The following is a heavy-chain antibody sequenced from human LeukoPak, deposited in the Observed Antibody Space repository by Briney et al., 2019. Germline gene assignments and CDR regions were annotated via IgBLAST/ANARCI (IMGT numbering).Heavy chain of an antibody. Sequence: ASVKVSCKASGYTFTSYYMHWVRQAPGQGLEWMGIINPSGGSTSYAQKFQGRVTMTRDTSTSTVYMELSSLRSEDTAVYYCARRGYSGYDRYYFDYWGQGTLVTVSS. CDR1: GYTFTSYY. CDR3: ARRGYSGYDRYYFDY. D-gene: IGHD5-12*01. V-gene: IGHV1-46*01. J-gene: IGHJ4*02. CDR2: INPSGGST.